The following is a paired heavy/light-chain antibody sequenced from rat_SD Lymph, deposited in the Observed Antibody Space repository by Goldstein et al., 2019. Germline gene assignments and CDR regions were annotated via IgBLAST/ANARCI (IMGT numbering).Light chain of an antibody. V-gene: IGKV14S9*01. CDR3: LQYDEYPYT. CDR2: RAT. CDR1: QDVGIY. Sequence: DIQMTQSPSSMSVSLGDTVTITCRASQDVGIYVNWFQQKPGKSPRRMIYRATNLADGVPSRFSGSRSGSDYSLTISSLESEDVADYHCLQYDEYPYTFGAGTKLELK. J-gene: IGKJ2-3*01.
Heavy chain of an antibody. CDR3: ARDNWGFPFAY. CDR2: MWSDGDT. CDR1: GFSLTSYH. D-gene: IGHD5-1*01. V-gene: IGHV2-32*01. J-gene: IGHJ3*01. Sequence: QVQLKESGPGLVQPSQTLSLTCTVSGFSLTSYHVHWVRQPPGKGLEWMGVMWSDGDTSYNSALKSRLSISRDTSKSQVFLKMSSLQTEDTATYYCARDNWGFPFAYWGQGTLVTVSS.